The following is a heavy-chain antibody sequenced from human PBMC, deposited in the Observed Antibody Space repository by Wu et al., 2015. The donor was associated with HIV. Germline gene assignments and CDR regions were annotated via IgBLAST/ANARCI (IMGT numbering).Heavy chain of an antibody. Sequence: QVQLVXSGAEVKKPGASSEGLPARLSGYTFTSYGISWVRQALDKGLSGWDGSALTMVTQTMHRKLQGRVTMTTDTSTSTAYMELRSLRSDDTAVYYCARVYYDILTGSGHWFDPWGQGTLVTVSS. D-gene: IGHD3-9*01. CDR3: ARVYYDILTGSGHWFDP. CDR2: SALTMVT. CDR1: GYTFTSYG. V-gene: IGHV1-18*01. J-gene: IGHJ5*02.